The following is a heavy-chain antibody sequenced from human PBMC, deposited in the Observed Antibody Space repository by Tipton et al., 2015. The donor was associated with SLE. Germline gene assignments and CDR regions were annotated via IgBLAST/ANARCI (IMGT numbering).Heavy chain of an antibody. Sequence: TLSLTCTVSGGSISTSSYYWSWIRQPPGKGLEWIGYIYYSGSTNYNPSLKSRVTISVDTSKNQFSLKLSSVTAADTAVYYCAREGPGRFSDYWGQGTLVTVSS. CDR3: AREGPGRFSDY. CDR2: IYYSGST. CDR1: GGSISTSSYY. V-gene: IGHV4-61*01. J-gene: IGHJ4*02. D-gene: IGHD3-3*01.